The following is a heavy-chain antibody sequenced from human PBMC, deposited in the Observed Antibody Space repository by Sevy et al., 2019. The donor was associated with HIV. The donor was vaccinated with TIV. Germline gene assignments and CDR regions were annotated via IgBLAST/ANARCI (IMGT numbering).Heavy chain of an antibody. V-gene: IGHV3-33*01. D-gene: IGHD2-21*02. CDR2: IWYDGSNK. J-gene: IGHJ4*02. CDR1: GFTFSSYG. CDR3: AGAYCGGDCDSGKFDY. Sequence: GGSLRLSFAASGFTFSSYGMHWVRQAPGKGLEWVAVIWYDGSNKYYADSVKGRFTISRDNSKNTLYLQMNSLRAEDTAVYYCAGAYCGGDCDSGKFDYRGQGTLVTVSS.